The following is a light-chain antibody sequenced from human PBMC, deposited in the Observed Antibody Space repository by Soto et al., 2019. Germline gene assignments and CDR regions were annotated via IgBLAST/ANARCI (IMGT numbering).Light chain of an antibody. Sequence: EIVLTQSPGTLSLSPGERATLSCRASQSVSSSYLAWYQQKPGQAPRLLIYGASSRATVIPDRFSGSGSGTNFTLTISRLEPEDFAVYDCQQYGISSLSSGQGTRLEI. J-gene: IGKJ5*01. CDR1: QSVSSSY. CDR2: GAS. CDR3: QQYGISSLS. V-gene: IGKV3-20*01.